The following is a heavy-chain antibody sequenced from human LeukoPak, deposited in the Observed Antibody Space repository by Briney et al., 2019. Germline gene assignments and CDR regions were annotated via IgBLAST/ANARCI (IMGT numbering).Heavy chain of an antibody. J-gene: IGHJ6*03. V-gene: IGHV4-59*01. Sequence: PSETLSLTCTVSGGSISSYYWSWIRQPPGKGLEWIGYIYYSGSTNYNPSLKRRVTISVDTSKHQFSLKLSSVTAADTAVYYCARVVVPAARITDEYYYMDVWGKGTTVTISS. D-gene: IGHD2-2*01. CDR2: IYYSGST. CDR1: GGSISSYY. CDR3: ARVVVPAARITDEYYYMDV.